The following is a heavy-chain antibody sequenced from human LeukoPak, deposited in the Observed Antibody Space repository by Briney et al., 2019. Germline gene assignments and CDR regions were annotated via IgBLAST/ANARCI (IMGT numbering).Heavy chain of an antibody. CDR1: GYIFSNYD. CDR2: VNPNSGRR. Sequence: ASVTVSRKASGYIFSNYDINLVRQAPGHGLEWMGGVNPNSGRRVYAQELKGKVTRNRHSSIITAYMELTSLRYDGGVVYYCARGSRSVYWGQGTLVRVSS. J-gene: IGHJ4*02. V-gene: IGHV1-8*01. D-gene: IGHD3-16*02. CDR3: ARGSRSVY.